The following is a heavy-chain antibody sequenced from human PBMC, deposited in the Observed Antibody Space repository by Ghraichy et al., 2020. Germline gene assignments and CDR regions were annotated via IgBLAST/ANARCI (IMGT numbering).Heavy chain of an antibody. D-gene: IGHD6-13*01. V-gene: IGHV3-13*01. CDR3: ARGSMGSSWYEGWFDP. CDR1: GFTFSSYD. CDR2: IGTAGDT. Sequence: GESLNISCAASGFTFSSYDMHWVRQATGKGLEWVSAIGTAGDTYYPGSVKGRFTISRENAKNSLYLQMNSLRAGDTAVYYCARGSMGSSWYEGWFDPWGQGTLVTVSS. J-gene: IGHJ5*02.